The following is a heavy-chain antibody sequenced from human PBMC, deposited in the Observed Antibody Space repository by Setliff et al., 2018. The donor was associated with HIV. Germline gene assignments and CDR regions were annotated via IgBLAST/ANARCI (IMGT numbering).Heavy chain of an antibody. CDR1: EFRFSNYW. CDR3: ARKLRPGHGMDV. CDR2: INQDGSEE. D-gene: IGHD3-10*01. J-gene: IGHJ6*02. Sequence: PGGSLRLSCVASEFRFSNYWMAWVRQAPGKGLEWVGNINQDGSEENYVDSVKGRFTISRENAKKSLYLQMNSLRGEDTAVYYCARKLRPGHGMDVWGQGTTVTVSS. V-gene: IGHV3-7*01.